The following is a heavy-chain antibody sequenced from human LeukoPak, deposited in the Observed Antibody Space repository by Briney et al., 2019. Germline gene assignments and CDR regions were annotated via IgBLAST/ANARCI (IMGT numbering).Heavy chain of an antibody. CDR1: GYTFTGYF. CDR3: ARGVVGKVAATTGVNY. CDR2: INPNSGGT. J-gene: IGHJ4*02. Sequence: ASVKVSCKASGYTFTGYFMHWVRQAPGQGLEWMGWINPNSGGTNYAQKFQGRLTMTGDTSISTAYMELSRLRSDDTAVYYCARGVVGKVAATTGVNYWGQGTLVTVSS. D-gene: IGHD1-26*01. V-gene: IGHV1-2*02.